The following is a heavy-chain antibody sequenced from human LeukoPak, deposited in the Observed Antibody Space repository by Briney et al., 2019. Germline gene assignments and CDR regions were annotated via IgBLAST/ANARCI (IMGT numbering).Heavy chain of an antibody. J-gene: IGHJ4*02. CDR3: ARAGASSGYGERDFDY. Sequence: SETLSLTCAVYGGSFSGYYWSWIRQPPGKGLEWIGGINHSGSTNYNPSLKSRVTISVDTSKNQFSLKLSSVTAADTAVYYCARAGASSGYGERDFDYWGQGTLVTVSS. V-gene: IGHV4-34*01. D-gene: IGHD3-22*01. CDR1: GGSFSGYY. CDR2: INHSGST.